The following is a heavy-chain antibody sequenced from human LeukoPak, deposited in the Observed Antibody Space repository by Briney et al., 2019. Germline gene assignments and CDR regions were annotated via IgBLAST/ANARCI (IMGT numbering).Heavy chain of an antibody. CDR1: GGAFSDFA. D-gene: IGHD6-13*01. J-gene: IGHJ4*02. CDR3: ATNVRNSWYSDG. V-gene: IGHV1-69*13. Sequence: ASVKVSCKPSGGAFSDFAISWLRQAPGQGLEWMGGIIPIIGSPNYAQKFQGRVTITADESTYTAYMELSSLRSQDTAVYYGATNVRNSWYSDGWGQGTLVTVSS. CDR2: IIPIIGSP.